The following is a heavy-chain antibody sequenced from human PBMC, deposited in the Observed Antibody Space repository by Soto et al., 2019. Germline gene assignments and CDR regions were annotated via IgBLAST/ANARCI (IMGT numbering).Heavy chain of an antibody. Sequence: QLQLQESGPGLVKPSETLSLTCTVSGGSISSSRDYWGWIRQPPGKGLEWIGSIFYSGSTYSNPSPRSRVTISVDSSKTQFSLRLSSVTAADTAVYYCARIQNFYYYYMDVWGKGTTVTVSS. CDR3: ARIQNFYYYYMDV. CDR1: GGSISSSRDY. V-gene: IGHV4-39*01. CDR2: IFYSGST. J-gene: IGHJ6*03.